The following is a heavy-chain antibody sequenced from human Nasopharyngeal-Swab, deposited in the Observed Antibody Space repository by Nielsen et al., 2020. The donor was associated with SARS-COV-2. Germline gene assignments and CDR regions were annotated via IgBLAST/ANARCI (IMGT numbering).Heavy chain of an antibody. CDR1: GFSFTDYS. CDR3: VREFEATGATCLDY. D-gene: IGHD1-26*01. V-gene: IGHV3-48*02. Sequence: GGSLRLSFAASGFSFTDYSMDWVRQAPGKGLEWVSYITSSSSTRYYADSVKGRFTVSRDNDKNSLYLQMSSLRDEDTAVYYCVREFEATGATCLDYWGLGTLVTVSS. CDR2: ITSSSSTR. J-gene: IGHJ4*02.